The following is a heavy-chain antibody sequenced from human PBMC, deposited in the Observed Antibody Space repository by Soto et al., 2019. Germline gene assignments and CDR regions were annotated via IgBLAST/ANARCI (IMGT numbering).Heavy chain of an antibody. J-gene: IGHJ4*02. CDR3: ARVGASGYDLGLDY. CDR2: ISSSSSTI. Sequence: PGGSLRLSCAASGFTFSSYSMNWVRQAPGKGLEWVSYISSSSSTIYYADSVKGRFTISRDNAKNSLYLQMNSLRAEDTAVYYCARVGASGYDLGLDYWGQGTLVTVSS. D-gene: IGHD5-12*01. V-gene: IGHV3-48*01. CDR1: GFTFSSYS.